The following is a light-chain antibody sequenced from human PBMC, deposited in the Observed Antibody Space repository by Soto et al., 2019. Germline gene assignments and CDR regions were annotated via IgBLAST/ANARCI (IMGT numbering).Light chain of an antibody. V-gene: IGLV1-40*01. CDR2: GNT. Sequence: QSVLTQPPSVSGASGQRVTISCTGGSSNIGAGYDVHWYQQLPGTAPKLLVSGNTNRPSGVPDRFSGSKSGTSASLAITGLQAEDEADYYCQSFDSSLSGWVFGGGTKLTVL. CDR3: QSFDSSLSGWV. J-gene: IGLJ3*02. CDR1: SSNIGAGYD.